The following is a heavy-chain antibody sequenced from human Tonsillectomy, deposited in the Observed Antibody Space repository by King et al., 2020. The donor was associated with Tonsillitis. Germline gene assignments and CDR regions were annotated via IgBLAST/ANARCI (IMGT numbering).Heavy chain of an antibody. V-gene: IGHV3-23*04. CDR2: ISGSGGST. CDR1: GFTFSSYA. D-gene: IGHD3-3*01. Sequence: VQLVESGGGLVQPGGSLRLSCAASGFTFSSYAMSWVRQAPGKGLEWVSAISGSGGSTYYADSVKGRFTISRDNSKNRLYLQRNSLRAEDTAVYYCAKVPGRITIFGVVTRPIYYFDYWGQGTLVTVSS. J-gene: IGHJ4*02. CDR3: AKVPGRITIFGVVTRPIYYFDY.